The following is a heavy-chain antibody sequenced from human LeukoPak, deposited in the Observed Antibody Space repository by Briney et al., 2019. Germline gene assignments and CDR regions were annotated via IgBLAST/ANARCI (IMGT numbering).Heavy chain of an antibody. CDR2: ISSSGSTI. CDR1: GFTFSSYG. V-gene: IGHV3-48*03. J-gene: IGHJ4*02. CDR3: AREGGSRVVIYFDY. D-gene: IGHD1-26*01. Sequence: GGSLRLSCEASGFTFSSYGITWVRQAPGKGLEWVSYISSSGSTIYYADSVKGRFTISRDNAKNSLYLLMNSLRAEDTAVYYCAREGGSRVVIYFDYWGQGTLVTVSS.